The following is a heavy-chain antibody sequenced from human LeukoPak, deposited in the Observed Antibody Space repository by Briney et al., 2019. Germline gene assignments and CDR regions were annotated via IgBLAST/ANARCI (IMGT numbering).Heavy chain of an antibody. Sequence: GGSLRLSCAASGFTFSSYDMHWVRQATGKGLEWVSAIGTAGDTYYPGSVKGRFTISRDNAKNSLYLLMNSLRAEDTAVYYCARDSESGRITLVRGVNVDYWGQGTLVTVSS. CDR1: GFTFSSYD. J-gene: IGHJ4*02. CDR3: ARDSESGRITLVRGVNVDY. V-gene: IGHV3-13*01. D-gene: IGHD3-10*01. CDR2: IGTAGDT.